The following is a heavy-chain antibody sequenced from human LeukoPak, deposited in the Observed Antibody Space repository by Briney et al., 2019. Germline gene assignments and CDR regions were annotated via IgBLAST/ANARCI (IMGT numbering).Heavy chain of an antibody. Sequence: ASVKVSCKASGYTFTGYYMHWVRQAPGQGLEWVGWINPNNGGTNYAQKLQGRVTMTTDTSTSTAYMELRSLRSDDTAVYYCARSRYCSSTSCYFADYWGQGTLVTVSS. CDR3: ARSRYCSSTSCYFADY. J-gene: IGHJ4*02. D-gene: IGHD2-2*01. V-gene: IGHV1-2*02. CDR1: GYTFTGYY. CDR2: INPNNGGT.